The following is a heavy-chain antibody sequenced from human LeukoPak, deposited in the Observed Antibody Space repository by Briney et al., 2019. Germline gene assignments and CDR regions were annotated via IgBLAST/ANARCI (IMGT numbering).Heavy chain of an antibody. CDR1: GFTVSINY. Sequence: PGGSLRLSCAASGFTVSINYMSWVRQAPGTGLEWVSVIYSGGNTYYADSVKGRFTISRDNSKNTVYLQMNSLRAEDTAVYYCARGETSSYDYWGQGTLVTVSS. CDR2: IYSGGNT. CDR3: ARGETSSYDY. J-gene: IGHJ4*02. D-gene: IGHD2-2*01. V-gene: IGHV3-53*01.